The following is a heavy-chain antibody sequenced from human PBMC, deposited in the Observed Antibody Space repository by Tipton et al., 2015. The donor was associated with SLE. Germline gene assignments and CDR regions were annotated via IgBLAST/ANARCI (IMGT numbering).Heavy chain of an antibody. CDR1: GGSIGSSSYY. D-gene: IGHD1-7*01. J-gene: IGHJ4*02. CDR2: IYYSGST. V-gene: IGHV4-39*07. CDR3: ARVGTERFDY. Sequence: TLSLTCTVSGGSIGSSSYYWGWIRQPPGKGLEWIGSIYYSGSTYYNPSLKSRVTISVDTSKNQFSLKLSSVTAADTAVYYCARVGTERFDYWGQGTLVTVSS.